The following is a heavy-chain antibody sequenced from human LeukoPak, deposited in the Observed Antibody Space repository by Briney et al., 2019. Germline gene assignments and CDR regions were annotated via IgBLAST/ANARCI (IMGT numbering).Heavy chain of an antibody. J-gene: IGHJ4*02. CDR2: IYYSGST. D-gene: IGHD3-10*01. CDR3: ATTYYYGSGTYSLVY. V-gene: IGHV4-59*11. CDR1: GGPISSHY. Sequence: PSETLSLTCTVSGGPISSHYWSWIRQPPGKGLEWIGYIYYSGSTKYNPSLKSRVTISEDTSKNQFSLKLSSVTAADTAVYYCATTYYYGSGTYSLVYWGQGTLVTVSS.